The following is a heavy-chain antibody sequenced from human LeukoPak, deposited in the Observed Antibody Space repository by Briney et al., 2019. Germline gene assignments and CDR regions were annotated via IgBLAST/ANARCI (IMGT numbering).Heavy chain of an antibody. D-gene: IGHD5-18*01. Sequence: PSETLSLTCAVSGDSMSSGGFSWSWIRQPPGKGLEWIAYIYYRGSTNYNPSLKSRVNISVDTSKNQFSLKLSSVTAADTAVYYCASPAMAFIDQGRYNYYYMDVWGKGTTVTVSS. CDR2: IYYRGST. CDR3: ASPAMAFIDQGRYNYYYMDV. V-gene: IGHV4-30-4*07. J-gene: IGHJ6*03. CDR1: GDSMSSGGFS.